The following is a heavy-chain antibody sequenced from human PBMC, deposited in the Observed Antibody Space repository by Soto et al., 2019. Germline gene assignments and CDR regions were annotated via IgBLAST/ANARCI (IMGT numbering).Heavy chain of an antibody. V-gene: IGHV4-59*01. J-gene: IGHJ4*01. Sequence: SQTLSVTCTVSGDSIKNYFWSWVRQPPGKGLEWIGHFYHSGTTNYSPALKSRVTISIDQSKNKFSLRLNSVTAADTAVYFCARDPGYCTHGVRPIFD. CDR1: GDSIKNYF. D-gene: IGHD2-8*01. CDR3: ARDPGYCTHGVRPIFD. CDR2: FYHSGTT.